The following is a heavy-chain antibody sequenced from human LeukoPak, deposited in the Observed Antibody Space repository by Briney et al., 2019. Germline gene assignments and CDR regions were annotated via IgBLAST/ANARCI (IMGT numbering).Heavy chain of an antibody. CDR1: GDSISSYY. CDR3: ARGCSEDYGDYEDFDY. J-gene: IGHJ4*02. CDR2: VSNIETT. V-gene: IGHV4-59*12. D-gene: IGHD4-17*01. Sequence: SETLSLTCTVSGDSISSYYWSWLRQPPGKRLEWIGYVSNIETTNYNPSLKSRVTISVDTSKNQFSLKLSSVTAADTAVYYCARGCSEDYGDYEDFDYWGQGTLVTVSS.